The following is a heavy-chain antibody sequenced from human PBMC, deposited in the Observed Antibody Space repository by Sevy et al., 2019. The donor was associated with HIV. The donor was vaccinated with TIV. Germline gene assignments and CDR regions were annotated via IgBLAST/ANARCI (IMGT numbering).Heavy chain of an antibody. CDR1: GFSFDSYG. J-gene: IGHJ4*02. CDR2: ISGSGTRT. CDR3: ARVNGGSYGY. V-gene: IGHV3-23*01. D-gene: IGHD1-26*01. Sequence: GGSLRLSCAVSGFSFDSYGMTWVRQAPGKGLEWVSGISGSGTRTYYADSVKGRFIISRDNSKNTLYLQMNSLRSDDTAIYYCARVNGGSYGYWGQGTLVTVSS.